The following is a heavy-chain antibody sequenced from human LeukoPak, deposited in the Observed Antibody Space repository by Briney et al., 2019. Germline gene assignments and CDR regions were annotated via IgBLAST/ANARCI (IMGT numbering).Heavy chain of an antibody. J-gene: IGHJ4*02. V-gene: IGHV3-30*18. CDR1: GLTFRSYG. CDR2: ISYDGIKK. Sequence: GGSLRLSCAASGLTFRSYGMHWVRQAPGKGLEWVAVISYDGIKKYYGDSVKGRFTISRGNSKNTLYLQMNSLRSEDTAVYYCAKESTVVTFDFWGQGTLATVSS. CDR3: AKESTVVTFDF. D-gene: IGHD4-23*01.